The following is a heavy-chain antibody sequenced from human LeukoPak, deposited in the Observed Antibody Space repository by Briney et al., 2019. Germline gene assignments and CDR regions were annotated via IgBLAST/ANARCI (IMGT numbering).Heavy chain of an antibody. CDR2: IYYSGTT. Sequence: SETVPLTCNVSGCTFSSSSFHWVWMRPSPGMGLGWFMSIYYSGTTHYNPPLKSRVTMSVDTSKTQFSLNLRSATATDTAICYCVRLVGTAPYFFDYWGQGSLVTVSS. CDR1: GCTFSSSSFH. D-gene: IGHD6-19*01. CDR3: VRLVGTAPYFFDY. V-gene: IGHV4-39*01. J-gene: IGHJ4*02.